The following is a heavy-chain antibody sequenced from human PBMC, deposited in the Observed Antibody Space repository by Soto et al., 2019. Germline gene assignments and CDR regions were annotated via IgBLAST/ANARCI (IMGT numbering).Heavy chain of an antibody. J-gene: IGHJ4*02. V-gene: IGHV1-18*01. CDR1: GYTFASYA. CDR3: ARDPPPPDY. CDR2: ISAYNGNT. Sequence: QVQLVQSGAEVKKPGASVKVSFKASGYTFASYAVSWMRQAPGQGLEWMGWISAYNGNTNSAQKLQGRVTMTTDTSTCTAHMELRSLRSDDTAVYYCARDPPPPDYWGQGTLVTVSS.